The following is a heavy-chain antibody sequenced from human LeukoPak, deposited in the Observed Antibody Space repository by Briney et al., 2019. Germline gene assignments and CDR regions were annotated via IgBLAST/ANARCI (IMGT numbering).Heavy chain of an antibody. D-gene: IGHD3-3*01. V-gene: IGHV4-38-2*01. Sequence: SETLSLTCAVSGYSISSGYYWGWIRQPPGKGLEWIGSIYHSGSTYYNPSLKSRVTISVDTSKNQFSLKLSSVTAADTAAYYCATGFFPFYYYYMDVWGKGTTVTVSS. J-gene: IGHJ6*03. CDR1: GYSISSGYY. CDR3: ATGFFPFYYYYMDV. CDR2: IYHSGST.